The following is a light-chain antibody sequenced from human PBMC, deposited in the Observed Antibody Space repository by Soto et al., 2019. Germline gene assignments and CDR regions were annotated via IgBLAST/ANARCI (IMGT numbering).Light chain of an antibody. CDR3: QLYTFYSEA. CDR1: QTISSW. Sequence: DIQMTQSPSTLSGSVGDRVTITCRASQTISSWLAWYQQKPGKAPKLLIYKASTLKSGVPSRFSGSGSGTEFTLTICSLQPDDFAPYYCQLYTFYSEAFGQ. J-gene: IGKJ1*01. CDR2: KAS. V-gene: IGKV1-5*03.